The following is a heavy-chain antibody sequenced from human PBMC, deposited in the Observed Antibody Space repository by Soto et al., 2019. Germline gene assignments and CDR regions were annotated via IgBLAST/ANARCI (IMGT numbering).Heavy chain of an antibody. CDR3: ARAPSGQLDY. Sequence: QVQLVESGGGLVKPGGSLRLSCAASGITFSDYYMSWLRQAPGKGLEWVSYIDSRSSDTNYADSVKGRFTISRENAKNSLYLQMNSLSAEDTAVYSCARAPSGQLDYWGQGTLVTVSS. CDR1: GITFSDYY. D-gene: IGHD1-26*01. J-gene: IGHJ4*02. V-gene: IGHV3-11*05. CDR2: IDSRSSDT.